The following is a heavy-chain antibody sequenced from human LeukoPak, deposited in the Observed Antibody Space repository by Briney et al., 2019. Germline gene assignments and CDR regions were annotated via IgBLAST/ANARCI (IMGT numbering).Heavy chain of an antibody. Sequence: GGSLRLSCVASGFSFSDQYMDWVRQAPGKGLEWVGFIRSKAYGGTTEYAASVKGRFTISRDDSKSIAYLQMNSLKTEDTAVYYCTREPSYWGQGTLVTVSS. J-gene: IGHJ4*02. CDR1: GFSFSDQY. V-gene: IGHV3-49*04. CDR3: TREPSY. CDR2: IRSKAYGGTT.